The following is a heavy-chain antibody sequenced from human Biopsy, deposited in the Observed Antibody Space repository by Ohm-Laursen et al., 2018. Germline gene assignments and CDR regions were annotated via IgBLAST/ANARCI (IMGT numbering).Heavy chain of an antibody. V-gene: IGHV3-7*01. Sequence: SLRLSCSASGFTFSNYWMTWVRQAPGKGLEWVADIKQDGSGKYYVDSVEGRFTISRDNAKNSLYLQMSSLRVEDTAVFFCARARGILPGMRSDFWGQGTLVTVSS. J-gene: IGHJ4*02. CDR1: GFTFSNYW. CDR2: IKQDGSGK. D-gene: IGHD1-26*01. CDR3: ARARGILPGMRSDF.